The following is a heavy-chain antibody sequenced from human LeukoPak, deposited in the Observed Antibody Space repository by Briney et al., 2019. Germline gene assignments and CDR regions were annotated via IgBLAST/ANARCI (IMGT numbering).Heavy chain of an antibody. J-gene: IGHJ4*02. Sequence: GGSLRLSGAASGFTFSSYSMNWVRQAPGKGLEWVSSISSSSSYIYYADSVKGRFTISRDNAKNSLYLQMNSLRAEDTAVYYCARERMVATGTFDYWGQGTLVTVSS. CDR2: ISSSSSYI. D-gene: IGHD5-12*01. CDR3: ARERMVATGTFDY. V-gene: IGHV3-21*01. CDR1: GFTFSSYS.